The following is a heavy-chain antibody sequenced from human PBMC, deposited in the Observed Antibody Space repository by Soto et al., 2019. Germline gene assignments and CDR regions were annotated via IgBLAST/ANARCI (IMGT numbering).Heavy chain of an antibody. CDR1: GYKFISHS. J-gene: IGHJ6*02. Sequence: QIQLVQSGGEVKKPGASVKVSCKSSGYKFISHSITWVRQAPGQGLEWMGRISAYNGNTNYAQKPECRVTMTTDTSTNTAYVEMRSLSSDDTAVYYCARGAFCGGAPRCRDMYVWGQGNTVTVSS. CDR3: ARGAFCGGAPRCRDMYV. D-gene: IGHD2-21*01. CDR2: ISAYNGNT. V-gene: IGHV1-18*01.